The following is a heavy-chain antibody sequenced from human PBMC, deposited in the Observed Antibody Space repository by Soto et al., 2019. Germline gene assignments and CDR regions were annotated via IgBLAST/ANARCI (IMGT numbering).Heavy chain of an antibody. D-gene: IGHD6-13*01. Sequence: ASVKVSCKASGGTFSSYAISWVRQAPGQGLEWMGGIIPIFGTANYAQKFQGRVTITAGKSTSTAYMELSSLRSEDTAVYYCARDLKQLVPSIGYYGMDVWGQGTTVTVSS. CDR3: ARDLKQLVPSIGYYGMDV. CDR2: IIPIFGTA. V-gene: IGHV1-69*06. J-gene: IGHJ6*02. CDR1: GGTFSSYA.